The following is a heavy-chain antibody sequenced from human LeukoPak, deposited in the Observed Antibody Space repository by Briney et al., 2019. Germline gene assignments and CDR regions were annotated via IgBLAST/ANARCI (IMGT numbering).Heavy chain of an antibody. CDR3: VRGGPSTWS. D-gene: IGHD2-15*01. CDR1: GFTFKLYW. J-gene: IGHJ5*02. Sequence: PGGSLRLSCAASGFTFKLYWMYWGRQVPGRGPVWVSRINHDGSDTIYADSVRGRFTISRDDAKYTLYLQMNNLRAEDTAVYYCVRGGPSTWSWGQGTLVTVSS. V-gene: IGHV3-74*01. CDR2: INHDGSDT.